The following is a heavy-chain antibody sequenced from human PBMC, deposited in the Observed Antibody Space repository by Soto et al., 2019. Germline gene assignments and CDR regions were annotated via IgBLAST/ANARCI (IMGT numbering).Heavy chain of an antibody. V-gene: IGHV1-3*01. J-gene: IGHJ4*02. CDR3: ARAPFYDVWSGYYCVDY. CDR1: GYTFTSYA. Sequence: ASVKVSCKASGYTFTSYAMHWVRQAPGQRLEWMGWINAGNGNTKYSQKFQGRVTITRDTSASTAYMELSSLRSEDTAVYYCARAPFYDVWSGYYCVDYWGQGTLVTVSS. CDR2: INAGNGNT. D-gene: IGHD3-3*01.